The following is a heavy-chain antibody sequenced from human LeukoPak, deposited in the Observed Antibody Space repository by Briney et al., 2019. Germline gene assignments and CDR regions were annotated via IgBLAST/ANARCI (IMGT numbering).Heavy chain of an antibody. D-gene: IGHD6-19*01. Sequence: GGSLRLSCAASGFTFSSYAMHWVRQAPGKGLEWVSSISSSSSYIYYADSVKGRFTISRDNAKNSLYLQMNSLRAEDTAVYYCAREQQWLVAPDYWGQGTLVTVSS. CDR3: AREQQWLVAPDY. J-gene: IGHJ4*02. CDR1: GFTFSSYA. CDR2: ISSSSSYI. V-gene: IGHV3-21*01.